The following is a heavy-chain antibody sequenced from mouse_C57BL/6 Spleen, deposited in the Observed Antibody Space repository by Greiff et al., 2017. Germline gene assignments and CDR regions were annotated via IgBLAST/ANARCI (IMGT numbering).Heavy chain of an antibody. Sequence: QVQLQQPGAELVKPGASVKLSCKASGYTFTSYWMHWVKQRPGQGLEWIGMIHPNSGSTNYNEKFKSNATLTVDKSSSTAYMHLSSLTSEDSAVYYCANYYGSSPPYAMDYWGQGTSVTVSS. J-gene: IGHJ4*01. D-gene: IGHD1-1*01. CDR1: GYTFTSYW. CDR2: IHPNSGST. CDR3: ANYYGSSPPYAMDY. V-gene: IGHV1-64*01.